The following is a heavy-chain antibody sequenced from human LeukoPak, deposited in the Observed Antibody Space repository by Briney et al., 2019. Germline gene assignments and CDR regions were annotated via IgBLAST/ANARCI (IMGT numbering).Heavy chain of an antibody. J-gene: IGHJ4*02. CDR2: IIPILGIA. Sequence: SVKVSCKASGGTFSSYAISWVRQAPGQGLEWMGRIIPILGIANYAQRFQGRVTITADKSTSTAYMELSSLRSEDTAVYYCARAYCSSTSCSGPPHFDYWGQGTLVTVSS. V-gene: IGHV1-69*04. CDR3: ARAYCSSTSCSGPPHFDY. CDR1: GGTFSSYA. D-gene: IGHD2-2*01.